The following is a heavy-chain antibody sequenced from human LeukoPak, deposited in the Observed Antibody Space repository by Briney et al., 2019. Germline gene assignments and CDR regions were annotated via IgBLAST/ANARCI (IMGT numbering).Heavy chain of an antibody. V-gene: IGHV4-59*01. Sequence: PSETLSLTCTVSGGSRSSYYWSLIRQPAGKGLEWIGYIYYSGSTNYNPSLKSRVTISVDTSKNQFSLKLSSVTAADTAVYYCARDRDYYGSGSYIYWGQGTLVTVSS. CDR3: ARDRDYYGSGSYIY. D-gene: IGHD3-10*01. J-gene: IGHJ4*02. CDR1: GGSRSSYY. CDR2: IYYSGST.